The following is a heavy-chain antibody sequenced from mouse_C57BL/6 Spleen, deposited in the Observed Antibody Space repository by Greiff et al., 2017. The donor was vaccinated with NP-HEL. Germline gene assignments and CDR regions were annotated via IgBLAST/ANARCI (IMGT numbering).Heavy chain of an antibody. V-gene: IGHV1-61*01. Sequence: QVQLQQPGAELVRPGSSVKLSCKASGYTFTSYWMDWVKQRPGQGLEWIGNIYPSDSETHYNQKFKDKATLTVDKSSSTAYMQLSSLTSEDSAVYYCARRILGAMDYWGQGTSVTVSS. CDR2: IYPSDSET. D-gene: IGHD4-1*01. J-gene: IGHJ4*01. CDR3: ARRILGAMDY. CDR1: GYTFTSYW.